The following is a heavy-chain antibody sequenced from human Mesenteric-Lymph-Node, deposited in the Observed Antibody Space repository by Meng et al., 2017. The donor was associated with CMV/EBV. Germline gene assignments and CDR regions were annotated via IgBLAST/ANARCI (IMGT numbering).Heavy chain of an antibody. CDR1: GYTFTSYD. J-gene: IGHJ4*02. V-gene: IGHV1-8*01. CDR3: ARDGGYVEMAVY. Sequence: ASVKVSCKASGYTFTSYDINWVRQATGQGLEWMGWMDPHSGNTGYAQKFQGRVTMTRNTSIITAYMELSSLKSEDTAVYYCARDGGYVEMAVYWGQGTLVTVSS. D-gene: IGHD5-24*01. CDR2: MDPHSGNT.